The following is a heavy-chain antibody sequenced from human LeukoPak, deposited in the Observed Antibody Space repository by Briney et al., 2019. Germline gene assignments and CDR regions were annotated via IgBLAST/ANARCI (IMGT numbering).Heavy chain of an antibody. Sequence: KPSEPLSLTCTVSGGSVNGYYWNWIRQAPGKGLEWIGFIHYSGLTVYSPSLQSRASMSVDTSRNQFSLDLSSVTAADTALYYCARDPPEDEWNSLDSWGQGILVTVSS. CDR1: GGSVNGYY. J-gene: IGHJ4*02. D-gene: IGHD1-7*01. CDR2: IHYSGLT. V-gene: IGHV4-59*02. CDR3: ARDPPEDEWNSLDS.